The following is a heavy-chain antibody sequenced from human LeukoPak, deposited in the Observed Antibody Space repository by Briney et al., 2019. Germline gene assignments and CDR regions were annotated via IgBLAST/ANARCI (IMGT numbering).Heavy chain of an antibody. CDR1: GFTFNNYA. CDR3: AKGVYRDSLGVVDY. CDR2: ISGSGGTT. J-gene: IGHJ4*02. D-gene: IGHD4-17*01. V-gene: IGHV3-23*01. Sequence: GGSLRLSCAASGFTFNNYAMSWVRQAPGKGLEWVSAISGSGGTTYYADSVKGRFTISRDDSKNTLDPQINSLRAEDTAVYYCAKGVYRDSLGVVDYWGQGTLVTVSS.